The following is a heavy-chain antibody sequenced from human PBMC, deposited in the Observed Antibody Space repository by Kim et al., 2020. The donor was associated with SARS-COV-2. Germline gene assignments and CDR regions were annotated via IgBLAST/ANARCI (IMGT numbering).Heavy chain of an antibody. CDR2: IYYSGST. CDR1: GGSISSSSYY. J-gene: IGHJ5*02. Sequence: SETLSLTCTVSGGSISSSSYYWGWIRQPPGKGLEWIGSIYYSGSTYYNPSLKSRVTISVDTSKNQFSLKLSSVTAADTAVYYCARQTRGFRELPYNWFDPWGQGTLVTVSS. CDR3: ARQTRGFRELPYNWFDP. D-gene: IGHD3-10*01. V-gene: IGHV4-39*01.